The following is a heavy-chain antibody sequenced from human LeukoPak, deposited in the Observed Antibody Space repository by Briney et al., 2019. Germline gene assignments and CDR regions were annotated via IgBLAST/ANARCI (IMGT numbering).Heavy chain of an antibody. CDR3: ARDVGGNYAFDI. Sequence: PSDPVSLICSVWGGFHSSYYGRWIRHPPGKALEWIGYIYYSENTNYNPSLKSRVTISVDTSKNQFSLQLSSVTAADTAVYYCARDVGGNYAFDIWGQGTMVTVS. CDR2: IYYSENT. D-gene: IGHD4-23*01. CDR1: GGFHSSYY. J-gene: IGHJ3*02. V-gene: IGHV4-59*01.